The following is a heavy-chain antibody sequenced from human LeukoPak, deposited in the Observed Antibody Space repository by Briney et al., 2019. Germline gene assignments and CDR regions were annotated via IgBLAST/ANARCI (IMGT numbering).Heavy chain of an antibody. J-gene: IGHJ6*02. D-gene: IGHD1-20*01. CDR2: ISAYNGNT. CDR1: GYTFTSYG. CDR3: ARDPPYNWXXXFXXYYGMDV. V-gene: IGHV1-18*01. Sequence: ASVRVSCKASGYTFTSYGISWVRQAPGQGLEWMGWISAYNGNTNYAQKLQGRGTMTTDTSTSTAYMELRSLRSDDTAVYYCARDPPYNWXXXFXXYYGMDVWGQGTTVT.